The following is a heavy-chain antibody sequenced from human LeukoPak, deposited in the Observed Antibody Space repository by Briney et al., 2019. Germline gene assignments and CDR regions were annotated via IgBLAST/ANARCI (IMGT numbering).Heavy chain of an antibody. Sequence: KASETLSLTCTVSGGSISGTNYYWGWIRQPPGKGLEWIGSIHSSGSTYYSPPLKSRVTISVDTSKNQFSLKLSSVTAADTAVYYCARRPGAVTLDYWGQGTLVTVSS. J-gene: IGHJ4*02. CDR1: GGSISGTNYY. CDR2: IHSSGST. D-gene: IGHD6-19*01. CDR3: ARRPGAVTLDY. V-gene: IGHV4-39*01.